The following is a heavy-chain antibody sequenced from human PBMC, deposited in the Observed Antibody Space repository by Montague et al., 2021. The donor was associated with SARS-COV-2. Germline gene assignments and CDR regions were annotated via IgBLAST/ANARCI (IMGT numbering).Heavy chain of an antibody. J-gene: IGHJ4*02. V-gene: IGHV4-59*08. CDR3: VRHPQFDGLNGPPDF. CDR1: GVSVTDYY. CDR2: VLYNKGA. Sequence: SETLSLTCTVSGVSVTDYYWSWIRQPPGKGLDWVGYVLYNKGANFNPSLKSRVAISVDTSKNQFSLRLTSVTAADTAFYYCVRHPQFDGLNGPPDFWGQGTVVTV. D-gene: IGHD3-9*01.